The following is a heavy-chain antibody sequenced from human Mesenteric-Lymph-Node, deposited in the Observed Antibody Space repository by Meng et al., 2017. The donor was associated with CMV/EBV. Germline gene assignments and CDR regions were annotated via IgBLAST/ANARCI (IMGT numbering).Heavy chain of an antibody. J-gene: IGHJ4*02. D-gene: IGHD7-27*01. CDR3: ARENWGKFDI. CDR2: IRYDGSNK. CDR1: GFTFSSYG. Sequence: GGSLRLSCAASGFTFSSYGMHWVRQAPGKGLEWVAFIRYDGSNKYYADSVKGRFTMSRDNSKNSLYLEMNSLRSEDTAMYYCARENWGKFDIWGQGALVTVSS. V-gene: IGHV3-30*02.